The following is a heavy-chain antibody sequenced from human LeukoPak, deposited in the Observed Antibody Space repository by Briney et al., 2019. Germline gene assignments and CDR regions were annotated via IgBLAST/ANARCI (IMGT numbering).Heavy chain of an antibody. CDR1: GGSISSSSYY. CDR2: IYYSGTT. V-gene: IGHV4-39*07. D-gene: IGHD4-23*01. Sequence: SGTLSLTCTVSGGSISSSSYYWGWIRQPPGKGLEWIGSIYYSGTTYYNPSLKSRVTISVDTSKNQFSLKLSSVTAADTAVYYCARAGYGGNSGLIDYWGQGTLVTVSS. CDR3: ARAGYGGNSGLIDY. J-gene: IGHJ4*02.